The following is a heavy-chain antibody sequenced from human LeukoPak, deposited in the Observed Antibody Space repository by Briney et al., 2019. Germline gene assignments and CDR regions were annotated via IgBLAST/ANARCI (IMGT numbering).Heavy chain of an antibody. CDR1: GYTFTSYG. J-gene: IGHJ6*03. Sequence: ASVKLSCKASGYTFTSYGISWVRQAPGQGIEWMGWISAYNGNTNYAQKLQGRVTMTTDTSTSTAYMELRSLRSDDTAVYYCARDRSYPPQLLRDYYYYMDVWGKGTTVTVSS. V-gene: IGHV1-18*01. CDR2: ISAYNGNT. D-gene: IGHD2-15*01. CDR3: ARDRSYPPQLLRDYYYYMDV.